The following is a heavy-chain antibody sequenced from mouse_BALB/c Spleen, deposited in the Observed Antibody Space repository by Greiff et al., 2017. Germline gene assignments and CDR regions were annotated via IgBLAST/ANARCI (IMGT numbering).Heavy chain of an antibody. J-gene: IGHJ4*01. CDR3: AKSGYCGNCLYYAMDY. Sequence: VQLQESGAELVRPGTSVKVSCKASGYAFTNYLIEWVKQRPGQGLEWIGVINPGSGGTNYNEKFKGKATLTADKSSSTAYMQLSSLTSDDSAVYFCAKSGYCGNCLYYAMDYWGQGTSVTVSS. CDR2: INPGSGGT. D-gene: IGHD2-1*01. V-gene: IGHV1-54*01. CDR1: GYAFTNYL.